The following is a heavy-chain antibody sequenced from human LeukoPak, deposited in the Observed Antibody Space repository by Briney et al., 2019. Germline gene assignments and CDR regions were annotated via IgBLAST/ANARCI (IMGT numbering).Heavy chain of an antibody. CDR1: GFTFSSYA. CDR3: ARGSPVGFRSFDI. Sequence: PGGSLRLSCAASGFTFSSYAMSWVRQAPGKGLEWVSVIYSGGSTYYADSVKGRFTISRDNSQNTLYLQMNSLRAEDTAVYYCARGSPVGFRSFDIWGQGTMVTVSS. CDR2: IYSGGST. D-gene: IGHD3-10*01. V-gene: IGHV3-66*01. J-gene: IGHJ3*02.